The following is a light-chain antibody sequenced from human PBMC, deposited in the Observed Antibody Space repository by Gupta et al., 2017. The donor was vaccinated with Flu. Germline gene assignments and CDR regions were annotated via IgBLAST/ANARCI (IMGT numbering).Light chain of an antibody. CDR1: QSLVYTVGSTV. Sequence: DVVMTQSPRSLPGARGPPAPSSCRSSQSLVYTVGSTVLHWFQQRPGQSPRRLIYLVSHRDSGVPDRFSGSGSGTDFTLKISRVEAEDVGIYFCMQGAHWPWAFGQGTKVEIK. CDR3: MQGAHWPWA. V-gene: IGKV2-30*01. J-gene: IGKJ1*01. CDR2: LVS.